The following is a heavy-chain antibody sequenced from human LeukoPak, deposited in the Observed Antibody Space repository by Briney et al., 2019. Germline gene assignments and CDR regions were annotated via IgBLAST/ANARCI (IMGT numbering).Heavy chain of an antibody. Sequence: GESLKISCKGSGYSFTSYWIGWVRQMPGKGLEWMGIIYPGDSDTRYSPSFQGQVTISADKSISTAYLQWSSLKASDTAMYYCASHPGVLGKRALDWYFDLWGRGTLVTVSS. V-gene: IGHV5-51*01. J-gene: IGHJ2*01. CDR3: ASHPGVLGKRALDWYFDL. D-gene: IGHD7-27*01. CDR2: IYPGDSDT. CDR1: GYSFTSYW.